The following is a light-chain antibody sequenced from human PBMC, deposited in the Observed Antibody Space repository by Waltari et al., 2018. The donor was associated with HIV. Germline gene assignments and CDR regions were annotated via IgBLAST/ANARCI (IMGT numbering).Light chain of an antibody. Sequence: SALTQPPPAPGSPGPPVTISRPATSSDVGRYTYVSWYQQHPGKAPKLMIYEVSKRPSGVPDRFSGSKSGNTASLTVSGLQAEDEADYYCSSSRVFGGGTKLTVL. V-gene: IGLV2-8*01. CDR1: SSDVGRYTY. CDR3: SSSRV. CDR2: EVS. J-gene: IGLJ3*02.